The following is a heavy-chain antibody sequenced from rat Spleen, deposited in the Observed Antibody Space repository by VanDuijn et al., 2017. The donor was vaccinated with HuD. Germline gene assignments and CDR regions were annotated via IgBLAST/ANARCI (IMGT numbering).Heavy chain of an antibody. CDR1: GFTFSDFH. V-gene: IGHV5-20*01. CDR2: INYDGSSI. J-gene: IGHJ2*01. D-gene: IGHD1-6*01. CDR3: TRDRILRSTGFDY. Sequence: EVQLVESGGGLVQPGNSLKLSCAASGFTFSDFHLAWVRQAPTKGLEWVASINYDGSSIYYRDSVKGRFTVSRANAKSSLYLQMDSLRSEDSATYYCTRDRILRSTGFDYWGQGVMVTVSS.